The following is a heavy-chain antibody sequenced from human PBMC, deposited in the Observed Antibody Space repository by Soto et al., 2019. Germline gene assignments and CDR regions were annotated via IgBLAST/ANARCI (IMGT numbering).Heavy chain of an antibody. CDR3: ARYGAENYVFDY. CDR2: IWSDGTKK. CDR1: GFTFSSSG. Sequence: QVQLVESGGGVVQPGRSLRLSCAASGFTFSSSGMHWVRQAPGKGLEWVAVIWSDGTKKYYADSAKGRFTISRDNSKNTLYLQMNSLRAEDTAVYYCARYGAENYVFDYWGQGTLVTVSS. D-gene: IGHD3-10*01. V-gene: IGHV3-33*01. J-gene: IGHJ4*02.